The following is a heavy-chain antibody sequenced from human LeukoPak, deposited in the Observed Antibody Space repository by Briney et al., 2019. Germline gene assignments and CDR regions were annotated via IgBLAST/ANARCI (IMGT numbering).Heavy chain of an antibody. D-gene: IGHD3-10*01. CDR1: GYTFTGYY. CDR3: AREEGDYGSGSYYDV. V-gene: IGHV1-2*06. J-gene: IGHJ1*01. Sequence: ASVKVSCKASGYTFTGYYMHWVRQAPGQGLEWMGRINPNSGGANYAQKFQGRVTMTRDTSISTAYMELSRLRSDDTAVYYCAREEGDYGSGSYYDVWGQGTLVTVSS. CDR2: INPNSGGA.